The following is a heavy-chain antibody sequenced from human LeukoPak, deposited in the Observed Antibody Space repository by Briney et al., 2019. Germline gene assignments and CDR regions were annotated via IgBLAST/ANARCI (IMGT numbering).Heavy chain of an antibody. J-gene: IGHJ4*02. D-gene: IGHD2-21*01. CDR2: IIGSGGST. CDR1: VFTFSSYA. Sequence: GGSLRLSCAASVFTFSSYAIRWVRQAPAKGLEWVSAIIGSGGSTYYADAVKGRFTISRENFANTLYLRMNSLRAEDTDVYYCAKSIVVVRTSYYFDSWGQGTLVTVSS. V-gene: IGHV3-23*01. CDR3: AKSIVVVRTSYYFDS.